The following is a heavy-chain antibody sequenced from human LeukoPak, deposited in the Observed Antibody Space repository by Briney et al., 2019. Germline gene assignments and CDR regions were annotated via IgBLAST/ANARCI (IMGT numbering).Heavy chain of an antibody. Sequence: ASVNVSCKPSGYTLTGYYMHWVRQAPAQGLEWMGWINPNSGDTNYAQKSQGRVTMTRDTSISTAYKELSRLRSDATGVYYWSTPSPSPITSISSYFETTKKIAFETWGHGTMVTVSS. CDR3: STPSPSPITSISSYFETTKKIAFET. CDR1: GYTLTGYY. CDR2: INPNSGDT. D-gene: IGHD5/OR15-5a*01. V-gene: IGHV1-2*02. J-gene: IGHJ3*02.